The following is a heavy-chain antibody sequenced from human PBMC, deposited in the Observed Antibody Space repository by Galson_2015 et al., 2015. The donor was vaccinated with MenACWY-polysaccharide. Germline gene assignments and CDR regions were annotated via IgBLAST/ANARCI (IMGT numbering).Heavy chain of an antibody. CDR1: GFTFKNYW. Sequence: LRLSCAVSGFTFKNYWMSCVRQAPGKGLEWVANIKKDGSEKYCVDSVKGRFTISRDNGRSSLYLQMNGLRAEDTAVYYCARGHYGMDVWGQGTTVTVSS. CDR3: ARGHYGMDV. V-gene: IGHV3-7*01. J-gene: IGHJ6*02. CDR2: IKKDGSEK.